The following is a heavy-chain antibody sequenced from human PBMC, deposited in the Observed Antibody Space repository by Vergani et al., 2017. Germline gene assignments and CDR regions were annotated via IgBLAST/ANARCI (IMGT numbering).Heavy chain of an antibody. Sequence: QVQLQESGPGLVKPSETLSLTCTVSGGSISSYYWSWIRQPPGKGLEWIGYIYYSGRTNYNPSLKSRVTISVDTSKNQFSLKLSSVTAADTAVYYCARVDLNWFDPWGQGTLVTVSS. J-gene: IGHJ5*02. V-gene: IGHV4-59*01. CDR3: ARVDLNWFDP. CDR1: GGSISSYY. D-gene: IGHD3-9*01. CDR2: IYYSGRT.